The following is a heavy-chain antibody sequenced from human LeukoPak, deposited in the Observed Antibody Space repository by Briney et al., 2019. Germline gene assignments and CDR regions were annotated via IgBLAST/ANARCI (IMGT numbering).Heavy chain of an antibody. V-gene: IGHV3-23*01. Sequence: PGGSLRLSCAASGFTFSSYAMSWVRQAPGKGLEWVSAISGSGGSTYYADSVKGRFTISRDNSKNTLYLQMNSLRAEDTAVYYCAKWSGSEVYYYGMDVWAKGPRSPSP. CDR1: GFTFSSYA. D-gene: IGHD1-26*01. J-gene: IGHJ6*02. CDR2: ISGSGGST. CDR3: AKWSGSEVYYYGMDV.